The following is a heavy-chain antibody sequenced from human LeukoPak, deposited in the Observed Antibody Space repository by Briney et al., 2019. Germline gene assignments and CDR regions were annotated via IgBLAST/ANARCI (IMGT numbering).Heavy chain of an antibody. Sequence: ASVNVCCKASGYTFTVYYMHWVRQAPGQGLEWMGWINPNSGGTNYAHKFQGRVTMTRDTSISTAYMELSRLRSDDTAVYYCARVERSSGYLRKYYFDYWGQGTLVTVSS. CDR3: ARVERSSGYLRKYYFDY. V-gene: IGHV1-2*07. CDR1: GYTFTVYY. D-gene: IGHD3-22*01. J-gene: IGHJ4*02. CDR2: INPNSGGT.